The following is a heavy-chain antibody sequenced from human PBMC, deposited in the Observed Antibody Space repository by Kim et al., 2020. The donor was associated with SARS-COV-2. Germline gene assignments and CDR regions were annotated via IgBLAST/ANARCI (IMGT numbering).Heavy chain of an antibody. D-gene: IGHD6-13*01. CDR1: GGYINSNTYF. CDR2: VFYSGST. CDR3: ANTGGQGSFYGMDV. J-gene: IGHJ6*02. V-gene: IGHV4-39*01. Sequence: SETLSLTCTVSGGYINSNTYFWVWIRQPPGKGLEWIGSVFYSGSTYYNPSLKSRVTVSVYTSKSQFFLKLTSVTAADTAIYYCANTGGQGSFYGMDVWGQGTSVTVSS.